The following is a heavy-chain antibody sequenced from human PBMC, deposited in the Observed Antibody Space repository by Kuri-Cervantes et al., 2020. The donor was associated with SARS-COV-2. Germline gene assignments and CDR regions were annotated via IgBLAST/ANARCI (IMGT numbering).Heavy chain of an antibody. V-gene: IGHV3-43D*03. Sequence: GESLKISCAASGFTFDDYAMHWVRQAPGKGLEWVSLISWDGGSTYYADSVKGRFTISRGNSKNSLYLQMNSLRAEDTALYYCAKGHCSSTSCYSYYYYYMDVWGKGTTVTVSS. CDR3: AKGHCSSTSCYSYYYYYMDV. CDR2: ISWDGGST. CDR1: GFTFDDYA. D-gene: IGHD2-2*02. J-gene: IGHJ6*03.